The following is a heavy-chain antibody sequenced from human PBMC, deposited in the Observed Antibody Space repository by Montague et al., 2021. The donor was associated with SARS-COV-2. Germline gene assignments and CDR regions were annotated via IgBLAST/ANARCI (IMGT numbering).Heavy chain of an antibody. D-gene: IGHD1-14*01. CDR1: GGSFSSGDSY. CDR2: LHYAGSA. CDR3: VATYNGNRYYLDY. J-gene: IGHJ4*02. Sequence: SETLSLTCSVSGGSFSSGDSYWGWLRQAPGKGLEWIGDLHYAGSAYYNPSLRSRVTISADTSKNQFSLKLNSVTAADTAVYYCVATYNGNRYYLDYWGQGTLVTVSS. V-gene: IGHV4-39*01.